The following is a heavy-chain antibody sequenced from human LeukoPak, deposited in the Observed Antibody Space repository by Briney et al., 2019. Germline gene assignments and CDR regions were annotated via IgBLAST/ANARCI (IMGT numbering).Heavy chain of an antibody. V-gene: IGHV1-46*01. CDR2: INPNGGAT. CDR3: ARVMVAWFGDKAFDY. Sequence: GASVKVSCKTSGYTFTNYYIHWVRQAPGQGLECMGIINPNGGATSYTQKFQGRVTMTRDTSRSTVYMELSSLRPEDTAVYYCARVMVAWFGDKAFDYWGQGTLVTVSS. CDR1: GYTFTNYY. D-gene: IGHD3-10*01. J-gene: IGHJ4*02.